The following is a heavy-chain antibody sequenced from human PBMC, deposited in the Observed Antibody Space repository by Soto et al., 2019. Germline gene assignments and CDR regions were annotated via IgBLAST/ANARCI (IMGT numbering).Heavy chain of an antibody. CDR2: ISSSSSTI. V-gene: IGHV3-48*02. J-gene: IGHJ5*02. Sequence: GGSLRLSCAASGFTFSSYSMNWVRQAPGKGLEWVSYISSSSSTIYYADSVKGRFTISRDNAKNSLYLQMNSLRDEDTAVYYCARDLNYYDSSGYYPHKWFDPWGQGTLVTVSS. CDR3: ARDLNYYDSSGYYPHKWFDP. D-gene: IGHD3-22*01. CDR1: GFTFSSYS.